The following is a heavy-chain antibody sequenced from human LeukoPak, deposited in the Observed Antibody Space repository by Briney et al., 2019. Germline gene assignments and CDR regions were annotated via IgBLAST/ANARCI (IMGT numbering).Heavy chain of an antibody. CDR2: INSVSSHI. CDR1: GFSLTSSA. Sequence: GGSLRLSCAASGFSLTSSAMNWVRQAPGKGLEWVSSINSVSSHIYYANSVRGRFTISRDNAKNSLYLQMNSLRAEDTAVYYCARIDRDSSSWYLFDYWGQGTLVTVSS. J-gene: IGHJ4*02. D-gene: IGHD6-13*01. V-gene: IGHV3-21*01. CDR3: ARIDRDSSSWYLFDY.